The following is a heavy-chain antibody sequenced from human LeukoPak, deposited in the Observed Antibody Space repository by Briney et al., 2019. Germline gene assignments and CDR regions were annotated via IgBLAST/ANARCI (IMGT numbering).Heavy chain of an antibody. D-gene: IGHD3-10*02. CDR1: GFTFSSYT. J-gene: IGHJ6*04. CDR2: ISTSSLYI. Sequence: GGSLRLSCAASGFTFSSYTVNWVRQAPGKGLEWVSSISTSSLYIYYADSLKGRFTVSRDNARNSLYLQMSSLRADDTAVYYCAELGITMIGGVWGKGTTVTVSS. CDR3: AELGITMIGGV. V-gene: IGHV3-21*01.